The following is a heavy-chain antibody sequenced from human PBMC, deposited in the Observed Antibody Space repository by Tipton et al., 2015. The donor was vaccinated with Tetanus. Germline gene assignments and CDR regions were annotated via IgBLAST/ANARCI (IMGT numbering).Heavy chain of an antibody. CDR3: ARANYDFSMKGPFDS. D-gene: IGHD3-3*01. J-gene: IGHJ4*02. Sequence: TLSLTCTVSGGSVRSGSYSWNWIRQPPGKGLEWLAYVSYSGSTNSDYFLKSRISISRDTSKNQYFLNLSSVTAADTAVYFCARANYDFSMKGPFDSWGQGILVVVSA. CDR2: VSYSGST. CDR1: GGSVRSGSYS. V-gene: IGHV4-61*01.